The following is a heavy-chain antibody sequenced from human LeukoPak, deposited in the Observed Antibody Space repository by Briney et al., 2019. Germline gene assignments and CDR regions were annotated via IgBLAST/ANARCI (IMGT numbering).Heavy chain of an antibody. CDR1: GYTFTTYD. Sequence: ASVKVSCKASGYTFTTYDINWVRQAPGQGLEWMGWMNPNTVNTGYAQRFQGRVTITRNTSISTAYMELSSLRSEDTAVYYCARGRLVGSGNYYDIDYWGQGTLVTVSS. J-gene: IGHJ4*02. CDR2: MNPNTVNT. CDR3: ARGRLVGSGNYYDIDY. D-gene: IGHD1-26*01. V-gene: IGHV1-8*03.